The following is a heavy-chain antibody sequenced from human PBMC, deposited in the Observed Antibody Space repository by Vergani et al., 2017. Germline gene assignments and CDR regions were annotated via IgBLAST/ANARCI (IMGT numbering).Heavy chain of an antibody. Sequence: QVQLQQWGAGLLKPSETLSLTCAVYGGSFSGYYWSWIRQPPGKGLEWIGEINHSGSTNYNPSLKSRVTISVDTSKNQFSLKLSSVTAADPAVYYCAREVSLKSPYYYYYYGMDVWGQGTTVTVSS. CDR2: INHSGST. CDR3: AREVSLKSPYYYYYYGMDV. CDR1: GGSFSGYY. V-gene: IGHV4-34*01. J-gene: IGHJ6*02.